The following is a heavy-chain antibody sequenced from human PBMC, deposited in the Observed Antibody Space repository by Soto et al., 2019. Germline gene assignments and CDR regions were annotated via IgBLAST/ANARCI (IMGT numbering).Heavy chain of an antibody. CDR1: GRSMSSNY. J-gene: IGHJ4*02. CDR3: ASYRGALYFES. Sequence: LSLTCSVSGRSMSSNYWSWIRQSPDKGLEWLGYVFYGGTDYNPSLGGRVSMSVETSKSQFSLKLTSVTVADTAGYYCASYRGALYFESWGPGILVTVSS. CDR2: VFYGGT. V-gene: IGHV4-59*01. D-gene: IGHD3-16*01.